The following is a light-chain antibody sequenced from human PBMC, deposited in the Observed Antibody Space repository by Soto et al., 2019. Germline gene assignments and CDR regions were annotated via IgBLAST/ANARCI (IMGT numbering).Light chain of an antibody. CDR3: QQYDNLPPYT. V-gene: IGKV1-33*01. Sequence: DIQMTQSPSSLYASVGDRVTITCQASQDISNYLNWYQQKPGKAPKLLIYDASNLETGVPSRFSGSGSGTDFTFTISSLQPEDIATYYCQQYDNLPPYTFGQGTKVDIK. CDR2: DAS. CDR1: QDISNY. J-gene: IGKJ2*01.